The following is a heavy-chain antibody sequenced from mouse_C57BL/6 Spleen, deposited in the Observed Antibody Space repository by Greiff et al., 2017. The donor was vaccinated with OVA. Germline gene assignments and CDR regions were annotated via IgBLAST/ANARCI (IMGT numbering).Heavy chain of an antibody. CDR1: GYSFTGYY. Sequence: EVKLMESGPELVKPGASVKISCKASGYSFTGYYMNWVKQSPEKSLEWIGEINPSTGGTTYNQKFKAKATLTVDKSSSTAYMQLKSLTSEDSAVYYCARGELLGNFDYWGQGTTLTVSS. V-gene: IGHV1-42*01. D-gene: IGHD2-12*01. CDR3: ARGELLGNFDY. CDR2: INPSTGGT. J-gene: IGHJ2*01.